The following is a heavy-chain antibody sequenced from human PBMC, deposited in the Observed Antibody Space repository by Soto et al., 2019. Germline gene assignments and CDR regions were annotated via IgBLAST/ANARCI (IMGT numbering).Heavy chain of an antibody. Sequence: QVQLQESGPGLVKPSETLSLTCTVSGGSISSYYWSWFRQPPGKGLEWIGYIYYSGATNYYPSLKSRVTISVDPSKNQFSLKLSSVTAADTAVYYCAGSVVGSWYWFDPWGQGTLVIVSS. D-gene: IGHD6-13*01. J-gene: IGHJ5*02. CDR2: IYYSGAT. CDR3: AGSVVGSWYWFDP. CDR1: GGSISSYY. V-gene: IGHV4-59*01.